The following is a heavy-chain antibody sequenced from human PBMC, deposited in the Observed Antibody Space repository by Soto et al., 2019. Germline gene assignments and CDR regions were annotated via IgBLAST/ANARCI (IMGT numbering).Heavy chain of an antibody. J-gene: IGHJ6*02. CDR2: IWYDASNK. V-gene: IGHV3-33*01. D-gene: IGHD3-3*01. Sequence: SLRLSCAASGCTFSSYGMHWVRQSPGKVLEWVAVIWYDASNKYYSDSVKGRFTISRDNAKNTLYLQMNSLRAEDTAVYSCARDSVEHFCVVILPFWYYGMDVWGQGTTVTVSS. CDR3: ARDSVEHFCVVILPFWYYGMDV. CDR1: GCTFSSYG.